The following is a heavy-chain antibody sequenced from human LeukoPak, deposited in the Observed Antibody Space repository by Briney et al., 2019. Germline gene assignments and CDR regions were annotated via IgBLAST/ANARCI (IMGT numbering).Heavy chain of an antibody. J-gene: IGHJ4*02. CDR3: ALLGGSGSYYNVALGN. D-gene: IGHD3-10*01. CDR1: GYTFTSYY. CDR2: ISAYNGNT. V-gene: IGHV1-18*04. Sequence: ASVKVSCKASGYTFTSYYMHWVRQAPGQGLEWMGWISAYNGNTNYAQKLQGRVTMTTDTSTSTAYMELRSLRSEDTAVYYCALLGGSGSYYNVALGNWGQGTLVTVSS.